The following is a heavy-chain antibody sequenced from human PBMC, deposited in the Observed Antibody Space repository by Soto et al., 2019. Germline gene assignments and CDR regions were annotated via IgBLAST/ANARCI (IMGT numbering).Heavy chain of an antibody. D-gene: IGHD3-16*02. J-gene: IGHJ4*02. Sequence: SVKVSCKASGGTFSSYTISWVRQAPGQGLEWMGRIIPSLGIANYAQKFQGRVTMTRDTSTSTVYMELSSLRSEDTAVYYCARSDYVWGSYRPGLYWGQGTLVTVSS. CDR1: GGTFSSYT. CDR2: IIPSLGIA. CDR3: ARSDYVWGSYRPGLY. V-gene: IGHV1-69*02.